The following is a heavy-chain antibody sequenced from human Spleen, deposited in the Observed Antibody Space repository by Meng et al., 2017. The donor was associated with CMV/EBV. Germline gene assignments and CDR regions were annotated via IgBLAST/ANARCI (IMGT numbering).Heavy chain of an antibody. CDR3: ARLNYYGMDV. D-gene: IGHD3-16*01. CDR2: ISKSSSPI. Sequence: GESLKISCAASGFTFSSYSMNWVRQAPGKGLEWVSYISKSSSPIYYADSVKGRFTISRDNAENSLYLQMNSLRAEDTAVYYCARLNYYGMDVWGQGTTVTVSS. V-gene: IGHV3-48*04. CDR1: GFTFSSYS. J-gene: IGHJ6*02.